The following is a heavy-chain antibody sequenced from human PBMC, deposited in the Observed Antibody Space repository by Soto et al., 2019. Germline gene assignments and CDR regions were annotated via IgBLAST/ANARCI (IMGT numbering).Heavy chain of an antibody. CDR3: ARGQRWGSSGWTKPRGYNWFDP. CDR1: GGSFSGYY. Sequence: QVQLQQWGAGLLKPSETLSLTCAVYGGSFSGYYWSWIRQPPGKGLEWVGEINHSGSTNYNPSLKSRVTISVDTSKNQFSLKLSSVTAADTAVYYCARGQRWGSSGWTKPRGYNWFDPWGQGTLVTVSS. V-gene: IGHV4-34*01. J-gene: IGHJ5*02. D-gene: IGHD6-19*01. CDR2: INHSGST.